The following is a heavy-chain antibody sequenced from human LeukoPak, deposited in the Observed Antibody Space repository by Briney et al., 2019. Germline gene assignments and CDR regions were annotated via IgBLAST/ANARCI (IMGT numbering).Heavy chain of an antibody. CDR1: GYSFNDYY. CDR2: INPNSGRT. Sequence: ASVSVSCKPSGYSFNDYYLHWVRQAPGQGLEWMGWINPNSGRTNSAPKFQGRVTLTTDTSITTAYMELTSLISGDTALYYCARDSSDVLTGYYHFWGQGTLVTVSS. V-gene: IGHV1-2*02. D-gene: IGHD3-9*01. J-gene: IGHJ4*02. CDR3: ARDSSDVLTGYYHF.